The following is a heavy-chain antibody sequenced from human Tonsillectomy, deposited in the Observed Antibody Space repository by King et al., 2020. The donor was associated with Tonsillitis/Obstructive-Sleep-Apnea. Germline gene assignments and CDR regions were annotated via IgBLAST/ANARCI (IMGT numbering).Heavy chain of an antibody. CDR1: GFTFSSYG. CDR3: ARTMYYDFWSGYLANDAFDI. CDR2: IWYDGSNK. J-gene: IGHJ3*02. V-gene: IGHV3-33*01. Sequence: VQLVESGGGVVQPGRSLRLSCAASGFTFSSYGMHWVRQAPGKGLEWVAVIWYDGSNKYYADSVKGRFTISRDNSKNTRYLQMNSLRAEDTAVYYCARTMYYDFWSGYLANDAFDIWGQGTMVTVSS. D-gene: IGHD3-3*01.